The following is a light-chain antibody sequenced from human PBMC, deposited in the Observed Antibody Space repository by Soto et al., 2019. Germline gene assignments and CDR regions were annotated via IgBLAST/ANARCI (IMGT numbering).Light chain of an antibody. V-gene: IGKV1-39*01. CDR2: DAS. J-gene: IGKJ5*01. CDR1: QSISTY. CDR3: QQSYSTPIT. Sequence: DTQMTQSPSSLSASVGDRVTITCRASQSISTYLNWYQQKPGKAPELLIYDASTLQSGLPSKFSGSGSGTDFILTISSLQPEDFATYYCQQSYSTPITFGQGTRLDIK.